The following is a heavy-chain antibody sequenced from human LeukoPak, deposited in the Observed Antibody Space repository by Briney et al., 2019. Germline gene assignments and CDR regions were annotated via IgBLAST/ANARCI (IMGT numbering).Heavy chain of an antibody. D-gene: IGHD5-12*01. CDR3: ARDAGGFPPTDY. J-gene: IGHJ4*02. Sequence: PGGSLRLSCAASGFTFSGYSMNWVRQAPGKGLEWVSSISSSSTYIYYADSLKGRFTISRDNAKNSLYLQMNSLGAEDTAVYYCARDAGGFPPTDYWGQGTLVTVSS. CDR2: ISSSSTYI. CDR1: GFTFSGYS. V-gene: IGHV3-21*01.